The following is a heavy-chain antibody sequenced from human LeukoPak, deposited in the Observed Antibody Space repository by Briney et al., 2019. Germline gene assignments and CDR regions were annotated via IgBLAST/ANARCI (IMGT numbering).Heavy chain of an antibody. Sequence: ASVKVSCKASGYTFTGYYMHWVRQAPGQGLEWMGWIDPNSGGTNYAQKFQGRVTMTRDTSISTAYMELSRLRSDDTAVYYCALGVWYYYGMDVWGQGTTVTVSS. V-gene: IGHV1-2*02. CDR2: IDPNSGGT. D-gene: IGHD3-16*01. CDR1: GYTFTGYY. CDR3: ALGVWYYYGMDV. J-gene: IGHJ6*02.